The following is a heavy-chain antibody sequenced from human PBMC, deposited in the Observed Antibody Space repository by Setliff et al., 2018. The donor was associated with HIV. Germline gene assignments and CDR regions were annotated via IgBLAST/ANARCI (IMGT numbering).Heavy chain of an antibody. CDR1: GFTFSRYA. CDR2: VSYDGSNK. J-gene: IGHJ4*02. Sequence: GGSLRLSCAASGFTFSRYAMHWVRQAPGKGLEWVAVVSYDGSNKFYADSMKGRFTISRDNSKNTLYLQMNSLRAEDTAVYYCARTLRAAAMGYFDYWGQGTLVTVSS. D-gene: IGHD5-18*01. V-gene: IGHV3-30*04. CDR3: ARTLRAAAMGYFDY.